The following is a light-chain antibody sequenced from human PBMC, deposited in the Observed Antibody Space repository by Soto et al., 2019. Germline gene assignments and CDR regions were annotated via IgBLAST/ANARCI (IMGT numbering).Light chain of an antibody. CDR2: VND. J-gene: IGLJ1*01. V-gene: IGLV1-40*01. CDR3: QSYDSSLRDYG. Sequence: QSALTQPPSVSGAPGQRVTISCTGSSSNIGAGSDVHWYQQLPGTAPKLLIYVNDKRPSGVPDRFSGSKSGTSASLAITGLQAEDEADYYCQSYDSSLRDYGFGTGTKLTVL. CDR1: SSNIGAGSD.